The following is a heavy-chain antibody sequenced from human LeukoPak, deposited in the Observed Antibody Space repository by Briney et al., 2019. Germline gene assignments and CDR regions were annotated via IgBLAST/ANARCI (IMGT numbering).Heavy chain of an antibody. Sequence: PGGSLRLSCAASGFTFSSYAMSWVRQAPGKGLEWVSAISGSGDTTYYADSVKGRFTISRDNSMNTLYLQMSSLRAGDTAVYYCAKELWFGELLRSMGGQGTLVTVSS. CDR2: ISGSGDTT. J-gene: IGHJ4*02. V-gene: IGHV3-23*01. CDR1: GFTFSSYA. CDR3: AKELWFGELLRSM. D-gene: IGHD3-10*01.